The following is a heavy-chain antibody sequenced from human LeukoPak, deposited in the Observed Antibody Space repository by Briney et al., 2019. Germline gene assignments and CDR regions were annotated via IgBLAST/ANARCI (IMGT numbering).Heavy chain of an antibody. CDR1: GYTFTSYG. D-gene: IGHD3-10*01. Sequence: GASVKVSCKASGYTFTSYGISWVRQAPGQGLEWMGWISAYNGNTNYAQKLQGRVTMTTDTSTSTAYMELRSLRSDDTAVYYCARFIWEGYGSGSYLGMDVWGQGTTVTVSS. J-gene: IGHJ6*02. CDR3: ARFIWEGYGSGSYLGMDV. V-gene: IGHV1-18*01. CDR2: ISAYNGNT.